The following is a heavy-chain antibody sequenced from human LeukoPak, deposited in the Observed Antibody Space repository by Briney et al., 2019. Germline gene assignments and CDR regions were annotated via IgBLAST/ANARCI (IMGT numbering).Heavy chain of an antibody. V-gene: IGHV3-21*01. J-gene: IGHJ4*02. Sequence: GGSLRLSCAASGFTFSTYSMNWVREAPGQGLEWVSSISSSSTYIYYADSVKGRFTISRDNSKNSLYLQMNNLRAEDTAVYYCARWDRFHGVWGQGTLVTVSS. CDR2: ISSSSTYI. CDR1: GFTFSTYS. D-gene: IGHD1-14*01. CDR3: ARWDRFHGV.